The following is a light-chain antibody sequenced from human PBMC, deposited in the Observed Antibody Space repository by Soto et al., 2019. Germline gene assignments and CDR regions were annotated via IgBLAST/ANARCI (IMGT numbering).Light chain of an antibody. CDR2: EVN. CDR1: SSDVGDYNY. CDR3: SSYAGSNNVV. Sequence: QSALTQPPSAAGSPGQSVTIPCPGTSSDVGDYNYVSWYQQHPGKAPRLMSYEVNKRPSGVPDRCSGSKSGNTASLTVSGLQAEDEADYYCSSYAGSNNVVFGGGAKVTVL. V-gene: IGLV2-8*01. J-gene: IGLJ2*01.